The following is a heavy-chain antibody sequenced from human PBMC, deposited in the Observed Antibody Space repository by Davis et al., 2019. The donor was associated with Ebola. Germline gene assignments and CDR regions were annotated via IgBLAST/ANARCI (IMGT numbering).Heavy chain of an antibody. D-gene: IGHD5-24*01. CDR3: ARDRDGYNPTPDY. V-gene: IGHV3-7*01. Sequence: GESLKISCAASGFTFSSYSMNWVRQAPGKGLEWVANIKQDGSEKYYVDSVKGRFTISRDNAKNSLYLQMNSLRDEDTAVYYCARDRDGYNPTPDYWGQGTLVTVSS. J-gene: IGHJ4*02. CDR1: GFTFSSYS. CDR2: IKQDGSEK.